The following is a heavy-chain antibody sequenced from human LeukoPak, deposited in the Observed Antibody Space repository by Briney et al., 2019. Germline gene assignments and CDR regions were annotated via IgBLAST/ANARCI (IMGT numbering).Heavy chain of an antibody. V-gene: IGHV4-59*08. J-gene: IGHJ4*02. D-gene: IGHD3-10*01. CDR1: GGSISSYY. CDR2: IYYSGGT. Sequence: PSETLSLTCTVSGGSISSYYWSWIRQPPGKGLEWVGYIYYSGGTNYNPSLKSRVTISVDTSKNQFSLKLSSVTAADTAVYYCARLWFGELSYFDYWGQGTLVTVSS. CDR3: ARLWFGELSYFDY.